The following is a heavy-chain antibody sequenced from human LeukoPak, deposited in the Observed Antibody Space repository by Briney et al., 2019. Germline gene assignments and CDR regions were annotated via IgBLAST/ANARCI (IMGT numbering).Heavy chain of an antibody. D-gene: IGHD6-19*01. CDR2: MNPNSGNT. CDR1: GYTFTSYY. V-gene: IGHV1-8*02. Sequence: ASVKVSCKASGYTFTSYYMHWVRQAPGQGLEWMGWMNPNSGNTGYAQKFQGRVTMTRNTSISTAYMELSSLRSEDTAVYYCARDVGWLGRDYWGQGTLVTVSS. CDR3: ARDVGWLGRDY. J-gene: IGHJ4*02.